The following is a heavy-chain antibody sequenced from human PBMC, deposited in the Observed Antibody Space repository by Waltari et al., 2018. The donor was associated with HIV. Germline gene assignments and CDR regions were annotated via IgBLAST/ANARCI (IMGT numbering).Heavy chain of an antibody. CDR2: IKQDGSEK. CDR1: GFTLCSYW. CDR3: ARGGFYGSGSKVN. Sequence: EVQLVESGGGLVQPGGSLRLPCAASGFTLCSYWMSWVRQAPGKGLEWVANIKQDGSEKYYVDSVNGRFTISRDNAENSLYLQMNSLRAEDTAVYYCARGGFYGSGSKVNWGQGTLVTVSS. D-gene: IGHD3-10*01. V-gene: IGHV3-7*04. J-gene: IGHJ4*02.